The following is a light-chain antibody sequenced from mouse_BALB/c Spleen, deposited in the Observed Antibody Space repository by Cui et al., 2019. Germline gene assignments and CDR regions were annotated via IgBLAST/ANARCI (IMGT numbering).Light chain of an antibody. Sequence: QIVLTQSPAIMSASPGEKVTMTCSASSSVSYMHWYQHKSGTSPKRWIYDTSKLASGVPARFSGSGSGTSYSLTISIMEAEDAATYYCQQWSSNPPTFGGRTKLEIK. CDR1: SSVSY. CDR2: DTS. J-gene: IGKJ2*01. CDR3: QQWSSNPPT. V-gene: IGKV4-59*01.